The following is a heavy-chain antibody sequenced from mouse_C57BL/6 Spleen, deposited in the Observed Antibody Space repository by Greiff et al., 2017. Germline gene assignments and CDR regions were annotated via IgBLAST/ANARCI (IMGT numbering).Heavy chain of an antibody. J-gene: IGHJ2*01. D-gene: IGHD4-1*01. CDR1: GYAFTNYL. CDR3: ARYWDGGYFDY. CDR2: INPGSGGT. Sequence: QVQLQQSGAELVRPGTSVKVSCKASGYAFTNYLIEWVKQRPGQGLEWIGVINPGSGGTNYNEKFKGKATLTADKSSSTAYMQLSSLTSEDSAVYCCARYWDGGYFDYWGQGTTLTVSS. V-gene: IGHV1-54*01.